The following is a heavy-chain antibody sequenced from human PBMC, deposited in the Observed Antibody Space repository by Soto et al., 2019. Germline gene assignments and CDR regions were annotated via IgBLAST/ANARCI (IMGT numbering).Heavy chain of an antibody. V-gene: IGHV1-18*01. CDR3: ARDLISIRPGWFDP. CDR2: ISAYNGNT. D-gene: IGHD2-15*01. CDR1: GYTFTTYG. J-gene: IGHJ5*02. Sequence: QVQLLQSGAEVKKPGASVKVSCKASGYTFTTYGINWVRQAPGQGLEWMGWISAYNGNTNYAQKLQGRVTMTTDTSTSTAYMELRSLRSDDTDVYYCARDLISIRPGWFDPWGQGTLVTVSS.